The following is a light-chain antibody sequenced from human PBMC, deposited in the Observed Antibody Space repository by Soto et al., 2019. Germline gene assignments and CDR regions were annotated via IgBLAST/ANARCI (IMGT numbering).Light chain of an antibody. CDR3: QQSYNTPIT. V-gene: IGKV1-39*01. J-gene: IGKJ5*01. Sequence: DIQMTQSPSSLSASVGDRVTMTCQASQDISDHLNWYQYKEGEAPQLLIYDASNLQSGVPSRFTGSGSGTHFTLTISGLEPADFATYFCQQSYNTPITFGQGTRLEIK. CDR1: QDISDH. CDR2: DAS.